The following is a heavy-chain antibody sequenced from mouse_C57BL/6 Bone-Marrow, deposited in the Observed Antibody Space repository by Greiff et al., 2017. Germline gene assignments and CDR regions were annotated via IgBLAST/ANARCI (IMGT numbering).Heavy chain of an antibody. CDR2: IDPSDSET. D-gene: IGHD1-1*01. Sequence: QVQLQQPGAELVRPGSSVNLSCKASGYTFTSYWMHWVKQRPIQGLEWIGNIDPSDSETPYNQKFKDKATLTVDKSSSTAYMQLSSLTSEDSAVYYCARPTVWYFDVWGTGTTVTVSS. V-gene: IGHV1-52*01. CDR1: GYTFTSYW. J-gene: IGHJ1*03. CDR3: ARPTVWYFDV.